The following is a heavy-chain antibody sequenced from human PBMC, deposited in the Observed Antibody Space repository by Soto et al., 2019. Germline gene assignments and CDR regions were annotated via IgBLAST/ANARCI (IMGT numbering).Heavy chain of an antibody. Sequence: QVQLVQSGAEVKEPGSSVKVSCKASGGSFTSYILTWVRQAPGQGLEWMGRIIPVLGVEYYAQKFQDRVTITADKSTNTAYMELSSLRSEDTAVYYCATSLTPGSATPSYYGIDVWGLGTTVTVSS. CDR3: ATSLTPGSATPSYYGIDV. CDR1: GGSFTSYI. CDR2: IIPVLGVE. V-gene: IGHV1-69*02. D-gene: IGHD2-15*01. J-gene: IGHJ6*02.